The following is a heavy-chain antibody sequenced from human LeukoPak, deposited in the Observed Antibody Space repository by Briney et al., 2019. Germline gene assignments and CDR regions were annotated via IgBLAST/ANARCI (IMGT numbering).Heavy chain of an antibody. CDR1: GFTFSSYA. CDR2: ISGSGGST. V-gene: IGHV3-23*01. Sequence: PGGSLRLSCAASGFTFSSYAMSWVRQAPGKGLEWVSAISGSGGSTYYADSVKGRFTISRDYSKNTLYLQMNSLRAEDTAVYYCAKGVVITRRWFDYWGQGTLVTVSS. D-gene: IGHD3-22*01. J-gene: IGHJ4*02. CDR3: AKGVVITRRWFDY.